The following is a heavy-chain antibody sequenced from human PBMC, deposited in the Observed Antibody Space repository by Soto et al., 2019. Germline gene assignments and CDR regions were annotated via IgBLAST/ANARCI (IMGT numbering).Heavy chain of an antibody. V-gene: IGHV3-21*01. D-gene: IGHD3-10*01. CDR3: ARDENFVRGVPFDY. J-gene: IGHJ4*01. CDR2: ITGRDTF. Sequence: PGWSLRLSCAASGFTFSSFAMHLVRQAPGRGLEWVSCITGRDTFCADSVKGRFTISRDNAKNTLYLQMSSLRAEDTAVYHCARDENFVRGVPFDYWGPGTLVTASS. CDR1: GFTFSSFA.